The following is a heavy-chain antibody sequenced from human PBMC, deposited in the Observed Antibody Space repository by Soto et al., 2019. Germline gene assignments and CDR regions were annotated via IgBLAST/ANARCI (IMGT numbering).Heavy chain of an antibody. CDR2: MNPNSGNT. V-gene: IGHV1-8*01. Sequence: GASVKVSCKASGYTFTSYDINWVRQATGQGLEWMGWMNPNSGNTGYAQKFQGRVTMTRNTSISTAYMELSSLRSEDTAVYYCARVVSGEHYYYGEVWGKGTTVTVSS. CDR3: ARVVSGEHYYYGEV. J-gene: IGHJ6*03. CDR1: GYTFTSYD. D-gene: IGHD2-15*01.